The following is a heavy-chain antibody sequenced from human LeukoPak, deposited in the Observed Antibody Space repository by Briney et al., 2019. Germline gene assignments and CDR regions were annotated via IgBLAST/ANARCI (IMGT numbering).Heavy chain of an antibody. Sequence: ASVKVSCKAAGYSFNNYGIAWVRQAPGQGLEWMGWISVQNGNTKSAQKFDGRVTMTTDTSTSTAYMELRSLGSDDTAVYYCARYHDSSGYYQSRFDYWGQGTLVIVSS. CDR2: ISVQNGNT. CDR3: ARYHDSSGYYQSRFDY. CDR1: GYSFNNYG. D-gene: IGHD3-22*01. J-gene: IGHJ4*02. V-gene: IGHV1-18*01.